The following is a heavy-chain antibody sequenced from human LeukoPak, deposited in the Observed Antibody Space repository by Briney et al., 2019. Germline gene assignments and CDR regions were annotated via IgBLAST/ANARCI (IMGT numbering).Heavy chain of an antibody. CDR1: GGSISRYY. V-gene: IGHV4-59*01. J-gene: IGHJ5*02. Sequence: PSETLSLTCTVSGGSISRYYWSWIRQPPGKGLEWIGYIYYSGSTNYNPSLKSRVTISVDTSKNQFSLKLSSVTAADTAVYYCAAPRGSWGQGTLVTVSS. CDR3: AAPRGS. CDR2: IYYSGST.